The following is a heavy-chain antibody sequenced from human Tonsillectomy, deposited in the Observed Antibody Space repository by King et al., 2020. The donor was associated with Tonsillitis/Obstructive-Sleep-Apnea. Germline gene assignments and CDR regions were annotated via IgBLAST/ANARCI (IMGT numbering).Heavy chain of an antibody. CDR3: AKNLIISESGTPPYSFDI. CDR2: ISWNSGSI. Sequence: VQLVESGGGLVQPGRSLRLSCAASGFTFDDYAMYWVRQAPGKGLEWVSGISWNSGSIGYADSVKGRFTISRDNAKNSLYLQMNSLRTEDTALYHCAKNLIISESGTPPYSFDIWGQGTMVTVSS. J-gene: IGHJ3*02. D-gene: IGHD6-13*01. V-gene: IGHV3-9*01. CDR1: GFTFDDYA.